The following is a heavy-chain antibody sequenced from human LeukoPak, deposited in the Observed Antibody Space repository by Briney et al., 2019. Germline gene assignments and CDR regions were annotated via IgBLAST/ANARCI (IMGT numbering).Heavy chain of an antibody. CDR1: GFTFSSYG. J-gene: IGHJ4*02. CDR2: ISYDGNNK. Sequence: GGSLRLSCAASGFTFSSYGIHWVRQAPGKGLEWVAVISYDGNNKYYADSVKSRFTISRDNSKNTLYLQMNSLRAEDTAVYYCAKGGVRGDIVATIGGFYFDFWGQGTLVTVSS. D-gene: IGHD5-12*01. CDR3: AKGGVRGDIVATIGGFYFDF. V-gene: IGHV3-30*18.